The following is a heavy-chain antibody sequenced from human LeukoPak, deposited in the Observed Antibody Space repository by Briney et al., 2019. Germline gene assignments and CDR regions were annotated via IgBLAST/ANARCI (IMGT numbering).Heavy chain of an antibody. D-gene: IGHD2-21*02. CDR3: AKEVYCGRDCYNPGYGVDV. J-gene: IGHJ6*02. Sequence: GGSLRLSCAASRFTFSSYAMSWVRQAPGKGLEWVSAISGSGGRTYYADSVKGRSTISRDNSKNTLYLQMNSLRDEDTAIYYCAKEVYCGRDCYNPGYGVDVWGQGTTVTVSS. CDR1: RFTFSSYA. V-gene: IGHV3-23*01. CDR2: ISGSGGRT.